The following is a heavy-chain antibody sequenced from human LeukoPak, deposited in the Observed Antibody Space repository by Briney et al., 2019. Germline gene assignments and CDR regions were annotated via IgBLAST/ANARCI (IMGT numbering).Heavy chain of an antibody. D-gene: IGHD6-13*01. CDR1: GYTFTGYY. V-gene: IGHV1-2*02. Sequence: ASVKVSCKASGYTFTGYYMHWVRQAPGQGLEWMGWINPNSGGTNYAQKFQGRVTMTRDTSISTAYMEPSRLRSDDTAVYYCARAAPIAAAGTLWGVFDYWGQGTLVTVSS. CDR2: INPNSGGT. J-gene: IGHJ4*02. CDR3: ARAAPIAAAGTLWGVFDY.